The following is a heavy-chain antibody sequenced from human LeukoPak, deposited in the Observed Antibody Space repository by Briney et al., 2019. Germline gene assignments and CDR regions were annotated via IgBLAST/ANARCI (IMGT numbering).Heavy chain of an antibody. Sequence: GGSLRLSCAASGFTFSGSAMHWVRQASGKGLEWVGRIRSKANSYATAYAASVKGRFTISRDDSKNTAYLQMSSLKTEDTAVYYCTRHLERITIFGVVIPDAFDIWGQGTTVTVSS. CDR1: GFTFSGSA. CDR2: IRSKANSYAT. J-gene: IGHJ3*02. CDR3: TRHLERITIFGVVIPDAFDI. V-gene: IGHV3-73*01. D-gene: IGHD3-3*01.